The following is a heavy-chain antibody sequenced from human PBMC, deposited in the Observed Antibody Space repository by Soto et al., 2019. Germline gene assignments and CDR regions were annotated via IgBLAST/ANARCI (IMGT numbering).Heavy chain of an antibody. CDR1: GYTFTDYA. D-gene: IGHD4-17*01. CDR2: IDAGHGNI. Sequence: ASVKVSCKASGYTFTDYALHWVRQAPGQRPEWMAWIDAGHGNIKYSQRFQGRLIATSDTSANTGYMELSSLTSEDSAVYYCATDSWVTTGRFAFWGQGTLVTAPQ. CDR3: ATDSWVTTGRFAF. J-gene: IGHJ5*01. V-gene: IGHV1-3*01.